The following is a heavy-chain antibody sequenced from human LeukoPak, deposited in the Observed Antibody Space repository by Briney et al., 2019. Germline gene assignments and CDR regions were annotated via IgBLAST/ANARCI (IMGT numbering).Heavy chain of an antibody. J-gene: IGHJ4*02. D-gene: IGHD2-2*01. CDR1: GYSISSGYY. V-gene: IGHV4-38-2*01. CDR3: ARGYQLRDIPTGFDY. CDR2: IYHCGST. Sequence: SETLSLTCAVSGYSISSGYYWGWIRQPPGKGLEWIGSIYHCGSTSYNPSLKSRVTISVDTSKNQFSLKLSSVTVADTAVYYCARGYQLRDIPTGFDYWGQGTLVTVSS.